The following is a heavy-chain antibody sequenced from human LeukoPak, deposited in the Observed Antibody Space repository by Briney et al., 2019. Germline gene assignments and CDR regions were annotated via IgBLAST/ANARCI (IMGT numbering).Heavy chain of an antibody. J-gene: IGHJ5*02. CDR1: GGSFSGYY. D-gene: IGHD3-10*01. Sequence: SETLSLTCAVYGGSFSGYYWSWIRQPPGKGLEWIGEINHSGSTNYNPSLKSRVTISVDTSKNQFSLKLSSVTAADTAVYYCARGGKGSGSYYNPPLFNWFDPWGQGTPVTVSS. V-gene: IGHV4-34*01. CDR2: INHSGST. CDR3: ARGGKGSGSYYNPPLFNWFDP.